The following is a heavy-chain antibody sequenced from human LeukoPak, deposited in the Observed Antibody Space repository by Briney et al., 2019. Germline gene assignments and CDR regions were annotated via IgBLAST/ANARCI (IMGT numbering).Heavy chain of an antibody. CDR2: VNLGGTK. J-gene: IGHJ5*02. CDR3: ARGDGNYGGGWLDL. CDR1: GGSMRGGNYN. Sequence: SETLSLTCTVSGGSMRGGNYNWNFMRQPAGGELEWIGSVNLGGTKDYNPTLKGRLTIFLDTSTNQVSLRLTSVTAADTGVYYCARGDGNYGGGWLDLWGQGVLVTVSS. V-gene: IGHV4-61*02. D-gene: IGHD4-17*01.